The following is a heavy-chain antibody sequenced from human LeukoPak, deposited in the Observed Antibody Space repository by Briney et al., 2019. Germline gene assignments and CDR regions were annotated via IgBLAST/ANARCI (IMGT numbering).Heavy chain of an antibody. Sequence: PSETLSLTCTVSGGSMSSSTYNWGWVRQSPGRGLEWIGIIYISGRTFYSSSLRSRVTTSVDTSKSQFSLRLNSVTAADTAVYYCAREVWAQHAFDIWGQGTMVTVSS. CDR1: GGSMSSSTYN. D-gene: IGHD6-13*01. CDR2: IYISGRT. J-gene: IGHJ3*02. CDR3: AREVWAQHAFDI. V-gene: IGHV4-39*07.